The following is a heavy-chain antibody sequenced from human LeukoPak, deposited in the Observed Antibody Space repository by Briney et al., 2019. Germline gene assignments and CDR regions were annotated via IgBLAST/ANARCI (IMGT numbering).Heavy chain of an antibody. CDR1: GYTFTGYY. CDR2: INPNSGGT. D-gene: IGHD6-6*01. J-gene: IGHJ4*02. V-gene: IGHV1-2*02. Sequence: GASVKVSCKASGYTFTGYYMHWVRQAPGQGLEWMGWINPNSGGTNYAQKFQGRVTMTRDTSISTAYMELSSLRSEDTAVYYCARATTSAARYFDYWGQGTLVTVSS. CDR3: ARATTSAARYFDY.